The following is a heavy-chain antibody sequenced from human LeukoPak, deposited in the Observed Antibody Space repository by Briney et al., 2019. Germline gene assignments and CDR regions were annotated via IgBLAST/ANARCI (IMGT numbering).Heavy chain of an antibody. V-gene: IGHV3-64*01. Sequence: GGSLRLSCAASGFTFSSYAMHWVRQAPGKGLEYVSAISSNGGSTYYANSAKGRFTISRDNSKNTLYLQMGSLRAEDMAVYYCARLQSSSYYYYYYMDVWGKGTTVTVSS. J-gene: IGHJ6*03. CDR3: ARLQSSSYYYYYYMDV. D-gene: IGHD2-2*01. CDR1: GFTFSSYA. CDR2: ISSNGGST.